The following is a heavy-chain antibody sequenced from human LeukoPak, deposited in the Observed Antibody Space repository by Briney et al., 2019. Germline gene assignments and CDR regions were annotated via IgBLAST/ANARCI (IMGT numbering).Heavy chain of an antibody. CDR3: ARGWDSSRVPGDY. J-gene: IGHJ4*02. CDR1: GFTFSSYS. V-gene: IGHV3-48*01. CDR2: ISSSSSTI. D-gene: IGHD3-22*01. Sequence: GGSLRLSCAASGFTFSSYSMNWVRQAPGKGLEWVSYISSSSSTIYYADSVKGRFTISRDNAKNSLYLQMNSLRAEDTAVYYCARGWDSSRVPGDYWGQGTLVTVSS.